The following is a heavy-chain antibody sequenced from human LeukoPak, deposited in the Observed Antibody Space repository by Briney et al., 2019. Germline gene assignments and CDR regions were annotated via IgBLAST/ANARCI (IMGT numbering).Heavy chain of an antibody. J-gene: IGHJ4*02. Sequence: ASVKVSCKASGYTFTGYYMHWVRQAPGQGREWMGWINPNSGGTNYAQKFQGRVTMTRDTSISTAYMELSRLRSDDTAVYYCAREYSYTSPFDYWGQGTLVTVSS. CDR1: GYTFTGYY. CDR2: INPNSGGT. CDR3: AREYSYTSPFDY. V-gene: IGHV1-2*02. D-gene: IGHD1-1*01.